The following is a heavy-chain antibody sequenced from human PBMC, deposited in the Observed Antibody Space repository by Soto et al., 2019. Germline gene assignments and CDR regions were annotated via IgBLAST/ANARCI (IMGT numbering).Heavy chain of an antibody. Sequence: QVQLVESGGGVVQPGRSLRLSCAASGFTFSSYGMHWVRQAPGKGLEWVAVIWYDGSNKYYADSVKGRFTISRDNSKNTLYLQMNSLRAEDTAVYYCARDLNWKDAVYYDYYGMDVWGQGTTVTVSS. D-gene: IGHD1-1*01. CDR3: ARDLNWKDAVYYDYYGMDV. CDR2: IWYDGSNK. V-gene: IGHV3-33*01. CDR1: GFTFSSYG. J-gene: IGHJ6*02.